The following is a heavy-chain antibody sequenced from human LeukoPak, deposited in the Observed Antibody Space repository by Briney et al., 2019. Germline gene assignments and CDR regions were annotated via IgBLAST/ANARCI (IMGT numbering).Heavy chain of an antibody. CDR1: GGSMSSSAYY. V-gene: IGHV4-39*01. J-gene: IGHJ6*02. CDR2: VDYNGGT. CDR3: ARQSMVRGYYGMDV. Sequence: SETLSLTCSVSGGSMSSSAYYWGWIRQPPGKGLEWIGSVDYNGGTYQNPSVSSRVTIKADTSRSQFSLKLSSVTAADTAVYYCARQSMVRGYYGMDVWGQGTTVTVSS. D-gene: IGHD3-10*01.